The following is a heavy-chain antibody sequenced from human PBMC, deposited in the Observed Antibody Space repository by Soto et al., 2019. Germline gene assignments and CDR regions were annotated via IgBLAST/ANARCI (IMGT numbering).Heavy chain of an antibody. CDR3: VRHRGTGYPSFDY. Sequence: QVQLQESGPGLVKPSETLSLTCTVSGGSLNNYYWSWIRQPPGKGLEWIGYIFYSGNTIYNPSLKRRVTISVDTSKNQFSLKLRSVTAADTAVYYCVRHRGTGYPSFDYWGQGTLVTVSS. CDR1: GGSLNNYY. J-gene: IGHJ4*02. D-gene: IGHD3-9*01. V-gene: IGHV4-59*08. CDR2: IFYSGNT.